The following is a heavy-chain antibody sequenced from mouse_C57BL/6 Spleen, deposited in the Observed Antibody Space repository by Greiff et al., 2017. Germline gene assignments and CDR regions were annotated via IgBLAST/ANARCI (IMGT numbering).Heavy chain of an antibody. D-gene: IGHD2-4*01. CDR1: GITFRCYA. V-gene: IGHV5-4*01. CDR2: ISEGGSYT. J-gene: IGHJ4*01. Sequence: EVMLVESGGGLVKPGGFLKLSWAASGITFRCYALSWVRQTPEKRVGWGGTISEGGSYTYYPDNVEGRFTISRDNAKNNLYLQMSHLKSEDTAMYYCARDGDYDVDYYAMDYWGQGTSVTVSS. CDR3: ARDGDYDVDYYAMDY.